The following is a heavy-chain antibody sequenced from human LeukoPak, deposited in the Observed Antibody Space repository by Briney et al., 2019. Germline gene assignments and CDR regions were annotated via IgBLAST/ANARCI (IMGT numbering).Heavy chain of an antibody. J-gene: IGHJ5*02. D-gene: IGHD2-15*01. CDR1: GGSISDYY. Sequence: PSETLSLTCTVSGGSISDYYWGWIRQPPGKGLEWIASIYYSGTTHYNPSHQSRVTMSVDTSKNQFSLKLSSVTAADTAVYYCARVNTQGVPSPWGQGILVTVSS. V-gene: IGHV4-39*01. CDR2: IYYSGTT. CDR3: ARVNTQGVPSP.